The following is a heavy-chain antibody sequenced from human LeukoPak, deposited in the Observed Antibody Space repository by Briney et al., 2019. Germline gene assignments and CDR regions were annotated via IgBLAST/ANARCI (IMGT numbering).Heavy chain of an antibody. V-gene: IGHV3-23*01. CDR3: AGDGYWFDY. CDR2: ISASGGST. J-gene: IGHJ4*02. Sequence: GGSPRLSCAASGFTFSTYAMSWVRQAPGKGLEWVSGISASGGSTYYADSVKGRFTISRDNSKNTLYLQMNSLRAEDTAVYYCAGDGYWFDYWGQGTLVTVSS. D-gene: IGHD2-8*02. CDR1: GFTFSTYA.